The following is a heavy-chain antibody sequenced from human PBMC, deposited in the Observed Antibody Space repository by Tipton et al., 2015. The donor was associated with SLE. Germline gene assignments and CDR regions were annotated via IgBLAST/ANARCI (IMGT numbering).Heavy chain of an antibody. CDR1: GYTFTGYY. J-gene: IGHJ6*02. D-gene: IGHD3-3*01. V-gene: IGHV1-2*02. Sequence: QSGAEVKKPGASVKVSCKASGYTFTGYYMHWVRQAPGQGLEWMGWINPNSGGTNYAQKLQGRVTMTTDTSTSTAYMELRSLRSDETAVYYCARDGGITIFGVVAPYYYYGMDVWGQGTTVTVSS. CDR3: ARDGGITIFGVVAPYYYYGMDV. CDR2: INPNSGGT.